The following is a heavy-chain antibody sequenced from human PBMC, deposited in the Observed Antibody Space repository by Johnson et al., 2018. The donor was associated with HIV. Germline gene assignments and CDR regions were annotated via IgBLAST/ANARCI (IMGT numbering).Heavy chain of an antibody. CDR3: ARGGKRVMAAFDI. Sequence: VQLVESGGGLVKPGGSLRLSCAASGFTFSDYYMTWIRQAPGKGLEWVSVIYSGGSTYYADSVKGRFTISRDNSKNTLYLQMNSLRAEDTAVYYCARGGKRVMAAFDIWGQGTMVTVSS. V-gene: IGHV3-66*02. CDR2: IYSGGST. J-gene: IGHJ3*02. D-gene: IGHD3-16*01. CDR1: GFTFSDYY.